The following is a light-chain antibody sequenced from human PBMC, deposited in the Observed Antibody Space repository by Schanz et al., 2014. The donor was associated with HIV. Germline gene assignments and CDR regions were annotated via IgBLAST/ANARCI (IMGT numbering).Light chain of an antibody. Sequence: IVMTQSPATLSVSPGERATLSCRASQSVSSNLAWYQQKPGQAPRLLIFGASNRAAGIPDRFSGGESGTDFTLTISRVEPEDYAVYFCQQYGSPPWTFGQGTKVEVK. V-gene: IGKV3-20*01. CDR2: GAS. CDR1: QSVSSN. CDR3: QQYGSPPWT. J-gene: IGKJ1*01.